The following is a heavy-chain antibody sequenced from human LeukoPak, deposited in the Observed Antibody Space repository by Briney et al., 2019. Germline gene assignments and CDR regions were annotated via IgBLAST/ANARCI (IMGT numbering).Heavy chain of an antibody. J-gene: IGHJ4*02. CDR3: ARGHYDVLAASYKWTPDY. D-gene: IGHD3-9*01. CDR1: GFTFNTFN. CDR2: ITSGGDYI. Sequence: GGSLRLSCAASGFTFNTFNMNWVRQAPGKGLEWVTSITSGGDYIYYADSVKGRFTTSRDNAKNSLSLQLNSLRVEDTAVYYCARGHYDVLAASYKWTPDYWGQGTLVTVSS. V-gene: IGHV3-21*01.